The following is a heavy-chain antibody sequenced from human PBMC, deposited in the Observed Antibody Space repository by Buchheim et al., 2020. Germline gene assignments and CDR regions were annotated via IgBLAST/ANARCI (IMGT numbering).Heavy chain of an antibody. CDR2: ISSRSDYL. D-gene: IGHD1-26*01. J-gene: IGHJ6*02. CDR3: ARGSSFLDV. Sequence: EVQLMESGGGLVKPGGSLRLSCEASGFTFSSYTMNWVRQAPGKGLEWVSSISSRSDYLYHADSLKGRFNVSRDNAKNSLFLQMNSLRAEDTAVYYCARGSSFLDVWGQGTT. V-gene: IGHV3-21*01. CDR1: GFTFSSYT.